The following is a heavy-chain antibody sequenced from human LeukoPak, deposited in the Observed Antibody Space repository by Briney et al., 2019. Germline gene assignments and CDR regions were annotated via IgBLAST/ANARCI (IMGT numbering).Heavy chain of an antibody. Sequence: PGGSLRLSCAASGFTFSSYGMSWVRQAPGKGLEWVSAISGSGGSTYYADSVKGRFTISSDNSKNTLYLQMNSLRAEDTAVYYCAKRGAEVGATVAPGDYWGQGTLVTVSS. D-gene: IGHD1-26*01. CDR3: AKRGAEVGATVAPGDY. CDR2: ISGSGGST. J-gene: IGHJ4*02. CDR1: GFTFSSYG. V-gene: IGHV3-23*01.